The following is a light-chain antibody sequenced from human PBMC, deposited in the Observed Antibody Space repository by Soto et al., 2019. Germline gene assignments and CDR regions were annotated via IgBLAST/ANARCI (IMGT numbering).Light chain of an antibody. Sequence: QSVLTQPPSVSGAPGQRVTISCTGSSSNIGAGFDVHWYQQLPGTAPKLLIYTNSNRPSGVPDRFSGSKSDTSASLAITGLQAEDEADYYCQSADTSLSGSVFGGGTKLTVL. J-gene: IGLJ2*01. CDR1: SSNIGAGFD. CDR3: QSADTSLSGSV. V-gene: IGLV1-40*01. CDR2: TNS.